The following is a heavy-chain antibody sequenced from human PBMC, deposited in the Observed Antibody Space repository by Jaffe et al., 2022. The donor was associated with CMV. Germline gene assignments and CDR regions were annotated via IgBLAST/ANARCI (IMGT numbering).Heavy chain of an antibody. CDR1: GFTFSSYG. V-gene: IGHV3-33*08. CDR2: IWYDGSNK. D-gene: IGHD3-10*01. CDR3: ARVTGSGREPYYYYYMDV. J-gene: IGHJ6*03. Sequence: QVQLVESGGGVVQPGRSLRLSCAASGFTFSSYGMHWVRQAPGKGLEWVAVIWYDGSNKYYADSVKGRFTISRDNSKNTLYLQMNSLRAEDTAVYYCARVTGSGREPYYYYYMDVWGKGTTVTVSS.